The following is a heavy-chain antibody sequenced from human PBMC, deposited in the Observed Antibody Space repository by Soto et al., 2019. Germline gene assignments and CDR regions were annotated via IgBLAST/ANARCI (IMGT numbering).Heavy chain of an antibody. CDR3: PRDPHQYDSSGYFDY. J-gene: IGHJ4*02. CDR1: GFTFSSYS. V-gene: IGHV3-21*01. D-gene: IGHD3-22*01. Sequence: GGSLRLSCAASGFTFSSYSMNWVRQAPGKGLEWVSSISSSSSYIYYADSVKGRFTISRDNAKNSLYLQMNSLRAEDTGVYYYPRDPHQYDSSGYFDYWGQGTMVTVSS. CDR2: ISSSSSYI.